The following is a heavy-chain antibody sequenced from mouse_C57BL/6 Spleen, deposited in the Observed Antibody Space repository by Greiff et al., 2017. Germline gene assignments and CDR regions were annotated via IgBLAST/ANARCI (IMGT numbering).Heavy chain of an antibody. CDR1: GYTFTDYN. CDR3: ARKRGLTGKAMAY. V-gene: IGHV1-18*01. CDR2: INPNNGGT. Sequence: EVKLIESGPELVKPGASVKIPCKASGYTFTDYNMDWVKQSHGKSLEWIGDINPNNGGTIYNQKFKGKATLTVDKSSSTAYMELRSLTSEDTAVYYWARKRGLTGKAMAYWGQGTSVTVSS. D-gene: IGHD4-1*01. J-gene: IGHJ4*01.